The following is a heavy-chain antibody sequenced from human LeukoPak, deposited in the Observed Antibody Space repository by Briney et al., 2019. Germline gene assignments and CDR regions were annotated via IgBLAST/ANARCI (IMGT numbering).Heavy chain of an antibody. D-gene: IGHD1-26*01. CDR3: ARLIVGATDFDY. CDR1: GGSISSSSYY. CDR2: IYYSGST. V-gene: IGHV4-39*01. Sequence: ASETLSLTCTVSGGSISSSSYYWGWIRQPPGKGLEWIGSIYYSGSTYYNPSLKSRVTISVDTSKNQFSLKLSSVTDADTAVYYCARLIVGATDFDYWGQGTLVTVSS. J-gene: IGHJ4*02.